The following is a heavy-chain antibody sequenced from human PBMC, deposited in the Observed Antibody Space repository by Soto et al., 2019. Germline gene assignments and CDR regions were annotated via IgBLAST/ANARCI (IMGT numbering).Heavy chain of an antibody. J-gene: IGHJ4*02. D-gene: IGHD3-22*01. V-gene: IGHV4-59*01. CDR2: ISSSENT. Sequence: LPLTCTVSDGSIRNFYWSWIRQPPGKGLEWIGYISSSENTNYNPSLKRRVSISVDTSKNQFSLNLTSVTSADTAVYYCARAPMVLTRSYFDSWGQGTPVTVSS. CDR3: ARAPMVLTRSYFDS. CDR1: DGSIRNFY.